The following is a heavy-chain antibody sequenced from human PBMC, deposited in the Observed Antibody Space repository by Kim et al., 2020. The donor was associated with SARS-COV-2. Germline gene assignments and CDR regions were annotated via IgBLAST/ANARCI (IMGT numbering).Heavy chain of an antibody. CDR2: VYSGGST. Sequence: GGSLRLSCAASGLTVSSNYMTWVRQAPGKGLEWVSVVYSGGSTYYADSVKGRFTISRDNSKNTLYLQMHSLRAEDTAVYYCASRYCSGGGCTASIWWYFDLWGRGTLVTVSS. V-gene: IGHV3-53*01. D-gene: IGHD2-15*01. CDR1: GLTVSSNY. CDR3: ASRYCSGGGCTASIWWYFDL. J-gene: IGHJ2*01.